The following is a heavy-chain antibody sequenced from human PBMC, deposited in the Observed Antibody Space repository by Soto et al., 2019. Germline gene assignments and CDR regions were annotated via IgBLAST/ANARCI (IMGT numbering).Heavy chain of an antibody. CDR3: ARGEYYYDSSGYYFRWFDP. CDR2: ISAYNGNT. Sequence: GASVKVSCKASGYTFTSYGISWVRQAPGQGLEWMGWISAYNGNTNYAQKLQGRVTMTTDTSTSTAYMELRSLRSDDTAVYYCARGEYYYDSSGYYFRWFDPWGQGTLVTVSS. CDR1: GYTFTSYG. V-gene: IGHV1-18*01. J-gene: IGHJ5*02. D-gene: IGHD3-22*01.